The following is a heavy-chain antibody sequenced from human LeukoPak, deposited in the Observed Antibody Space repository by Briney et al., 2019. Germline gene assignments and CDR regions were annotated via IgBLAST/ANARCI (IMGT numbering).Heavy chain of an antibody. Sequence: PSQTLSLTCTVSGGSISSGDYYWSWIRQPPGKGLEWIGYIYYSGSTYYNPSLKSRVTISVDTSKNQFSLKLSSVTAADTAVYYCATSTRVGPYYYYGMDVWGQGTTVTVPS. V-gene: IGHV4-30-4*01. CDR2: IYYSGST. D-gene: IGHD1-26*01. CDR3: ATSTRVGPYYYYGMDV. CDR1: GGSISSGDYY. J-gene: IGHJ6*02.